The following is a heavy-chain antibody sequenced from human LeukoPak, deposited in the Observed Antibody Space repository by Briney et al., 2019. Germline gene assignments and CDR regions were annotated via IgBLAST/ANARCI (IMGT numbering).Heavy chain of an antibody. Sequence: ASVNVSCKVSGYTLTELSMHWVRQAPGKGREWMGGFDPEDGETIYAQKFQGRVTMTEDTSTDTAYMELSSLRSEDTAVYYCATVITPAEVQYFQHWGQGTLVTVSS. J-gene: IGHJ1*01. CDR2: FDPEDGET. CDR1: GYTLTELS. CDR3: ATVITPAEVQYFQH. D-gene: IGHD3-22*01. V-gene: IGHV1-24*01.